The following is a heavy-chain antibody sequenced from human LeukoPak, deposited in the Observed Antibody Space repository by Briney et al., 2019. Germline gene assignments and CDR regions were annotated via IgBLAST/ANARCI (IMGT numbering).Heavy chain of an antibody. D-gene: IGHD2-21*02. CDR1: GFTVSSNY. J-gene: IGHJ2*01. CDR2: IYNSGRT. V-gene: IGHV3-66*01. CDR3: ARKLLLRWYFDL. Sequence: PGGSLRLSCAASGFTVSSNYMSWVRQAPGKGLEWVSVIYNSGRTYYADSVKGRFTISRDNSKNTLYLQMNSLRAEDTAVYYCARKLLLRWYFDLWGRGTLVTVSS.